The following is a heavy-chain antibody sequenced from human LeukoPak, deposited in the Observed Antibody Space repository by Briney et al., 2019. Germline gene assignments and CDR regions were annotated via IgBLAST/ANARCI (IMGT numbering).Heavy chain of an antibody. Sequence: AGSLRLSCAASGFTFSNYAMSWVRRAPGKGLEWFSTVSDKGDATAHTDSVKGRFTISRDNSKNTLYLQMNSLRAEDTAVYYCAKEALRWLDAFDIWGQGTMVTVSS. V-gene: IGHV3-23*01. J-gene: IGHJ3*02. CDR3: AKEALRWLDAFDI. D-gene: IGHD4-23*01. CDR1: GFTFSNYA. CDR2: VSDKGDAT.